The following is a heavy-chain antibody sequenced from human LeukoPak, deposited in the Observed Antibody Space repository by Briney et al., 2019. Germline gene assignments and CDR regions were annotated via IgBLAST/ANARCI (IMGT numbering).Heavy chain of an antibody. CDR3: AKGGWSTNSFDY. CDR1: GGPISSSSYY. D-gene: IGHD6-19*01. V-gene: IGHV4-39*01. CDR2: ICYSGST. Sequence: SETLSLTCTVSGGPISSSSYYWGCIRQPPGKGLEWIGNICYSGSTYYNPSLKSRVTISVDTSKNQFSLKLSSVTAADTAVYYCAKGGWSTNSFDYWGQGTLVTVSS. J-gene: IGHJ4*02.